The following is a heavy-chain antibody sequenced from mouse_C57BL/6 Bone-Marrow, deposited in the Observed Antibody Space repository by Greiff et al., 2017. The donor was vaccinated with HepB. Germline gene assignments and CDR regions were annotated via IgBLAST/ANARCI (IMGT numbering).Heavy chain of an antibody. D-gene: IGHD3-2*02. V-gene: IGHV1-53*01. J-gene: IGHJ4*01. CDR1: GYTFTSYW. CDR3: ARPRTAQALYYAMDY. CDR2: INPSNGGT. Sequence: QVQLQQPGTELVKPGASVKLSCKASGYTFTSYWMHWVKQRPGQGLEWIGNINPSNGGTNYNEKFKSKATLTVDKSSSTAYMQLSSLTSEDSAVYYCARPRTAQALYYAMDYWGQGTSVTVSS.